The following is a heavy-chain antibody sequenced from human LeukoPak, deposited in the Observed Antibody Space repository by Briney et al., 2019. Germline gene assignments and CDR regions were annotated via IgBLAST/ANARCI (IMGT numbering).Heavy chain of an antibody. Sequence: SVKVSCKASGGTFSSYAISWVRQAPGQGLEWMGRIIPIFGIANYAQKFQGRVTITADKSTSTAYMELSSLRSEDTAVYYCARKYYDSSAYAPDAFDIWGQGTMVTVSS. CDR2: IIPIFGIA. CDR1: GGTFSSYA. D-gene: IGHD3-22*01. J-gene: IGHJ3*02. V-gene: IGHV1-69*04. CDR3: ARKYYDSSAYAPDAFDI.